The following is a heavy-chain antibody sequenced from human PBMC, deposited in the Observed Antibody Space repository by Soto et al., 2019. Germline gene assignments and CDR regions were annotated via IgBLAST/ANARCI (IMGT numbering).Heavy chain of an antibody. V-gene: IGHV3-7*03. CDR1: GYTFSNYY. J-gene: IGHJ4*02. D-gene: IGHD4-17*01. CDR2: IRQDGGEK. Sequence: GGSLRLSCRASGYTFSNYYIIWVRQAPGKGLEWVANIRQDGGEKYYVDSVKGRFTISRDNTQNSMYLQMNSLRAEDTAVYYCARAPDYAPHLDYWGQGILVTVSS. CDR3: ARAPDYAPHLDY.